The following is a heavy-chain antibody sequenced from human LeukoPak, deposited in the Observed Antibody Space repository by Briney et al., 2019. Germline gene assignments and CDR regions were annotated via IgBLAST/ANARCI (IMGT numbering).Heavy chain of an antibody. Sequence: PSETLSLTCTVSGGSISSSSYSWGWIRQPPGKGLEWIGSIYYSGSTYYNPSLKSRVTISVDTSKNQFSLKLSSVTAADTAVYYCASTTETYYDILTGYSTAPFDYWGQGTLVTVSS. CDR1: GGSISSSSYS. V-gene: IGHV4-39*01. D-gene: IGHD3-9*01. CDR3: ASTTETYYDILTGYSTAPFDY. J-gene: IGHJ4*02. CDR2: IYYSGST.